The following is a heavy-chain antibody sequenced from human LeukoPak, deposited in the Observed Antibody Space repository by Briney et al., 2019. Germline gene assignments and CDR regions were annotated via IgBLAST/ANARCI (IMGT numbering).Heavy chain of an antibody. J-gene: IGHJ4*02. D-gene: IGHD3-3*01. Sequence: PSETLSLTCTVSGGSISSYYWTWIRHTPGKGLEWMGCFHSGGSTNYNPSLTSRLTISVDTSKNQFSLELSSVTAADTAVYYCARQEDTGVADLWGQGTLVTVSS. CDR2: FHSGGST. CDR3: ARQEDTGVADL. V-gene: IGHV4-59*08. CDR1: GGSISSYY.